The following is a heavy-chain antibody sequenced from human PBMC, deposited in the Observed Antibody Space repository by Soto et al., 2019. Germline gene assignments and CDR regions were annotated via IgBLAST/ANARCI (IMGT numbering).Heavy chain of an antibody. CDR1: GGSISSSSYY. J-gene: IGHJ6*02. Sequence: PFETLSLTCTVSGGSISSSSYYWGWIRQPPGKGLEWIGSIYYSGSTYYNPSLKSRVTISVDTSKNQFSLKLSSVTAADTAVYYCARHLAYYYGMDVWGQGTTVTVSS. V-gene: IGHV4-39*01. CDR2: IYYSGST. CDR3: ARHLAYYYGMDV.